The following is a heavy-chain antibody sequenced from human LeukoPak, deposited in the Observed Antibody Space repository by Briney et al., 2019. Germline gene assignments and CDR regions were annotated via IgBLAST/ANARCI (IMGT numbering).Heavy chain of an antibody. V-gene: IGHV4-4*07. CDR1: GGSISSYY. Sequence: SETLSLTCTVSGGSISSYYWSWIRQPAGKGLEWIGRIYTSGSTNYNPSLKSRVTMSVDTSKNQFSLKQSSVTAADTAVYYCARAAGPDYYDSSGYYYVGWFDPWGQGTLVTVSS. CDR2: IYTSGST. J-gene: IGHJ5*02. D-gene: IGHD3-22*01. CDR3: ARAAGPDYYDSSGYYYVGWFDP.